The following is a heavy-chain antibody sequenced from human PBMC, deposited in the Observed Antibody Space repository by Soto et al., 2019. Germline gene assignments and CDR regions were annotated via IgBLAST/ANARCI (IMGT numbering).Heavy chain of an antibody. CDR2: ISYDGSNK. CDR3: AKVSTWDIVVVPAAAYMDV. V-gene: IGHV3-30*18. CDR1: GFTFSSYG. J-gene: IGHJ6*03. D-gene: IGHD2-2*01. Sequence: GGSLRLSCAASGFTFSSYGMHWVRQAPGKGLEWVAVISYDGSNKYYADSVKGRFTISRDNSKNTLYLQMNSLRAEDTAVYYCAKVSTWDIVVVPAAAYMDVWGKGTTVTVSS.